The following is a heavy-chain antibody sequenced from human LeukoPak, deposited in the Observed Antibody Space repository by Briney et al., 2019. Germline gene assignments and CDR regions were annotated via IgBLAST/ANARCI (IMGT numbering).Heavy chain of an antibody. Sequence: ASVKVSCKASGGTFSSYAISWVRQAPGQGLEWMGGIIPIFGTANYAQKFQGRVTIPADESTSTAYMELSSLRSEDTAVYYCARMLIVPIAARLGYYYYGMDVWGQGTTVTVSS. D-gene: IGHD6-6*01. V-gene: IGHV1-69*13. CDR1: GGTFSSYA. CDR3: ARMLIVPIAARLGYYYYGMDV. CDR2: IIPIFGTA. J-gene: IGHJ6*02.